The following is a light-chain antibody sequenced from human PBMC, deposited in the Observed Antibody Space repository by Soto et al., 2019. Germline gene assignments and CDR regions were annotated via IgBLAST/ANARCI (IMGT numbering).Light chain of an antibody. J-gene: IGLJ3*02. V-gene: IGLV1-47*02. Sequence: QSVLTQPPSASGTPGQRVTISCSGSSSNIGSNYVYWYQQLPGTAPKLLIYSNNQRPSGVPDRFSGSESGTSASLAISGLRSEDEADYYCAAWDDSLSAYWVFGGGTKLTVL. CDR3: AAWDDSLSAYWV. CDR2: SNN. CDR1: SSNIGSNY.